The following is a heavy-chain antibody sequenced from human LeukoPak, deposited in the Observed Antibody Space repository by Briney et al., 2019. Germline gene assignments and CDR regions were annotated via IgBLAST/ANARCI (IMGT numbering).Heavy chain of an antibody. V-gene: IGHV4-39*01. CDR2: IYYIGTT. Sequence: PSETLSLTCTVSGGSISSSSFYWGWIRQPPGKGLEWIGIIYYIGTTYYNPSLRSRVTISVDTSKNQFSLNLSSVTAADTAVYYCARRRKEGGFGQSLSFDYWGQGTLVTVSS. D-gene: IGHD3-10*01. J-gene: IGHJ4*02. CDR3: ARRRKEGGFGQSLSFDY. CDR1: GGSISSSSFY.